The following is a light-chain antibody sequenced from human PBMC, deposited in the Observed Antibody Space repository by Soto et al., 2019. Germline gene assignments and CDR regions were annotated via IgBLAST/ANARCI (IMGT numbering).Light chain of an antibody. Sequence: DIQLTQSPSFLSASVGDRVTITCRASQAINNYLAWYQQKSGRPPKLLIYAASTLQSGVPSRFSGTTSGTGFTLTISSLQPEDSATYYCQQLNSYPLTFGGGTKVEIK. CDR3: QQLNSYPLT. V-gene: IGKV1-9*01. CDR2: AAS. CDR1: QAINNY. J-gene: IGKJ4*01.